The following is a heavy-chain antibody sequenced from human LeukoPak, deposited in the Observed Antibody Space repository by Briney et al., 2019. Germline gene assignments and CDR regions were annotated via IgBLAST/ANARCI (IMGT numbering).Heavy chain of an antibody. Sequence: GGSLRLSCAASGFTFSNYAMSWVRQAPGKGLEWVSGISDSGGSTYYADSVKGRFTISRDNSKNTLYLQMNSLRAEDTAVYYCAKVSGEFDYWGQGTLVTVSS. D-gene: IGHD3-10*01. CDR3: AKVSGEFDY. J-gene: IGHJ4*02. CDR2: ISDSGGST. V-gene: IGHV3-23*01. CDR1: GFTFSNYA.